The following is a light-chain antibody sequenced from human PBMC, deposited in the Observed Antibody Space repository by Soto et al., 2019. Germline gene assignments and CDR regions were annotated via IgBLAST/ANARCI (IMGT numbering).Light chain of an antibody. CDR3: QQYNSDPYT. CDR1: QSISSW. Sequence: DIPMTQSPSTLSASVGDRVTITCRASQSISSWLAWYQQKPGKAPKLLIYKASNLESGVPSRFSGSGSGTEFTLTISSLQPDDFATYYCQQYNSDPYTFGQGTKLEIK. CDR2: KAS. V-gene: IGKV1-5*03. J-gene: IGKJ2*01.